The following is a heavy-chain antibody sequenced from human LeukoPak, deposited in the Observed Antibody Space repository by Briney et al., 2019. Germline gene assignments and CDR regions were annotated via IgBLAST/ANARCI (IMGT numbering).Heavy chain of an antibody. V-gene: IGHV4-34*01. CDR1: GGSFSGYY. D-gene: IGHD3-16*01. CDR3: ARAAPYTPLAPVFY. CDR2: INHSGST. Sequence: SETLSLTCAVYGGSFSGYYWSWIRQPPGKGLEWIGEINHSGSTNYNPSLKSRVTISVDTSRNQFSLKLSSVTAADTAVYYCARAAPYTPLAPVFYWGQGTPVTVSS. J-gene: IGHJ4*02.